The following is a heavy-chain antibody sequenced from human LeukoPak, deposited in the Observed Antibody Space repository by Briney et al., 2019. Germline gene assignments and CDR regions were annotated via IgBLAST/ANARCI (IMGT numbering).Heavy chain of an antibody. CDR3: ATLKKEVRGVIITNYYYYGMDV. CDR2: ISGSGGST. D-gene: IGHD3-10*01. V-gene: IGHV3-23*01. CDR1: GFTFSSYA. Sequence: GGSLRLSCAASGFTFSSYAMSWVRQAPGKGLEWVSAISGSGGSTYYADSVKGRFTISRDNSKNTLYLQMNSLRAEDTAVYYCATLKKEVRGVIITNYYYYGMDVWGQGTTVTVSS. J-gene: IGHJ6*02.